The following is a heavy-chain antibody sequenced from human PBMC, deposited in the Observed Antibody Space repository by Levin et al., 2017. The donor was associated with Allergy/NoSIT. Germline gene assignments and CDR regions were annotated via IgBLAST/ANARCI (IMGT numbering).Heavy chain of an antibody. CDR3: TTGPFDY. J-gene: IGHJ4*02. Sequence: AGGSLRLSCAASGFTFSNAWMNWVRQVPGKGLEWVGRVKSKTDDGTTAYTAPVKGRFTISRDDSKNTLYLQMNSLKAEDTAVYYCTTGPFDYWGQGTLVTVSS. CDR1: GFTFSNAW. V-gene: IGHV3-15*07. CDR2: VKSKTDDGTT.